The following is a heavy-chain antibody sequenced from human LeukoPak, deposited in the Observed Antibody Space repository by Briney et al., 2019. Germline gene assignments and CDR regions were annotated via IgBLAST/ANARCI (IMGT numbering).Heavy chain of an antibody. Sequence: SETLSLTCAVYGGSFSGYYWSWIRQPPGKGLEWIGEINHSGSTNYNPSLKSRVTISVDTSKNQFSLKLSSVTAADTAVYYCARLPRTYYYDSSLGDYWGQGTLVTVSS. J-gene: IGHJ4*02. D-gene: IGHD3-22*01. CDR2: INHSGST. CDR3: ARLPRTYYYDSSLGDY. V-gene: IGHV4-34*01. CDR1: GGSFSGYY.